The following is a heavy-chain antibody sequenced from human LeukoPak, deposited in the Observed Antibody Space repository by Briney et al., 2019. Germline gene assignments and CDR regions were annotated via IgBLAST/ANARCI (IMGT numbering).Heavy chain of an antibody. Sequence: SETLSLTCTVSGGSINNLFWTWIRQPSGKGLEWIGYFSYSGGTTYNPSLKSRVTISIDTSKSQFSLNLNSVTAADTAVYYCAREGPLGKYYDYWGPGTLVTVSS. CDR1: GGSINNLF. CDR2: FSYSGGT. J-gene: IGHJ4*02. D-gene: IGHD3-16*01. CDR3: AREGPLGKYYDY. V-gene: IGHV4-59*01.